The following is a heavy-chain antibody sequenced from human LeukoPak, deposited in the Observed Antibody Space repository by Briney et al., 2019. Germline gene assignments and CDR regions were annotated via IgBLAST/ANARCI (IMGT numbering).Heavy chain of an antibody. D-gene: IGHD2-2*02. V-gene: IGHV4-31*03. CDR3: ARHDCSSTSCYTRRKNYFDY. CDR1: GGSISSGGYY. J-gene: IGHJ4*02. Sequence: SETLSLTCTVSGGSISSGGYYWSWIRQHPGKGLEWIVYIYYSGSTYYNPSLKSRVTISVDTSKNQFSLKLSSVTAADTAVYYCARHDCSSTSCYTRRKNYFDYWGQGTLVTVSS. CDR2: IYYSGST.